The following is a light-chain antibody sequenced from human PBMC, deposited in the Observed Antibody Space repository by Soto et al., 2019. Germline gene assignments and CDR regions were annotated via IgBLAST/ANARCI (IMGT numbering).Light chain of an antibody. V-gene: IGLV2-14*01. J-gene: IGLJ1*01. CDR2: EVT. CDR1: SGDIGSYNR. Sequence: QSAMAQPASGSGSRGQSITISYTGTSGDIGSYNRVSWYQQHPGKAPKLIIYEVTDRPSGVSNRFSGSKSGNTASLTISGLQAEDEAEYYCTSYTNINTRACVFGTGTKVTVL. CDR3: TSYTNINTRACV.